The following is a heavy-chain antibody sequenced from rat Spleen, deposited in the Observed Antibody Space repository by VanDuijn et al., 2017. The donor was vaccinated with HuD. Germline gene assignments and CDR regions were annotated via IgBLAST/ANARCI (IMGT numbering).Heavy chain of an antibody. CDR2: INYDGSST. J-gene: IGHJ2*01. CDR1: GFTFSDYY. V-gene: IGHV5-29*01. Sequence: EVQLVESDGGLVQPGRSLKLSCAASGFTFSDYYMAWVRQAPTKGLEWVATINYDGSSTYYRDSVKGRFTISRDNAKNTLYLQMDSLRSEDTATYYCARHDWAYFDYWGQGVLVTVSS. D-gene: IGHD5-1*01. CDR3: ARHDWAYFDY.